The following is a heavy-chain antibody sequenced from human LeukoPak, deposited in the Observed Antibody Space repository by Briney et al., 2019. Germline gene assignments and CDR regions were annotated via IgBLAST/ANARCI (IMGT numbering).Heavy chain of an antibody. J-gene: IGHJ4*02. V-gene: IGHV3-30*04. CDR3: AKDSFRVITMVRGVSDY. Sequence: GRSLRLSCAASGFTFSSYAMHWVRQAPGKGLEWVAVISYDGSNKYYADSVKGRFTISRDNSKNTLYLQMNSLRAEDTAVYYCAKDSFRVITMVRGVSDYWGQGTLVTVPS. CDR1: GFTFSSYA. D-gene: IGHD3-10*01. CDR2: ISYDGSNK.